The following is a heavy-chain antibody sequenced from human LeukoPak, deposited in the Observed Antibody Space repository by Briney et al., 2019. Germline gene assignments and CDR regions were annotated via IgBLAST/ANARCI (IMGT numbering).Heavy chain of an antibody. D-gene: IGHD1-1*01. CDR2: INHSGST. Sequence: SETLSLTCAVYGGSFSGYYWSWIRQPPGKGLEWIGEINHSGSTNYNPSLKSRVTISVDTSKNQFSLKLSSVTAADTAVYYCARTKYNWNALDYWGQGTLVTVSS. CDR1: GGSFSGYY. J-gene: IGHJ4*02. V-gene: IGHV4-34*01. CDR3: ARTKYNWNALDY.